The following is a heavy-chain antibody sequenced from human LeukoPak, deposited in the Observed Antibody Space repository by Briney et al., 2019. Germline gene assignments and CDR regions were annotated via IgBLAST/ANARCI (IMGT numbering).Heavy chain of an antibody. Sequence: ASVTVSCKASGYTFTSYYMHWVRQAPGQGLEWMGLINPSGGSTSYAQKFQGRVTMTRDMSTSTVYMELSSLRSEDTAVYYCARVRPRIDGSGTSYLRLYYFDYWGQGTLVTVSS. CDR3: ARVRPRIDGSGTSYLRLYYFDY. J-gene: IGHJ4*02. V-gene: IGHV1-46*01. CDR1: GYTFTSYY. CDR2: INPSGGST. D-gene: IGHD3-10*01.